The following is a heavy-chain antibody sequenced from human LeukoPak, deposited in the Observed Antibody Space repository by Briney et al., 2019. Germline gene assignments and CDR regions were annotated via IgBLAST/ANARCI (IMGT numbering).Heavy chain of an antibody. CDR1: GFTFSSYW. Sequence: PGGSLRLSCAASGFTFSSYWMHWVRQAPGKGLVWVSRINSDGSSTSYADSVKGRFTISRDNAKNTLYLHMNSRRAEDTAVYYCARGVVGANPPLTWGQGTLVTVSS. J-gene: IGHJ5*02. CDR3: ARGVVGANPPLT. D-gene: IGHD1-26*01. CDR2: INSDGSST. V-gene: IGHV3-74*01.